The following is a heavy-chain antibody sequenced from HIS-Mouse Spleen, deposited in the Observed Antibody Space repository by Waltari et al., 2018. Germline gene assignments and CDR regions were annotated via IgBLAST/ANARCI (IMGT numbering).Heavy chain of an antibody. J-gene: IGHJ3*02. Sequence: QVQLQQWGAGLLKPSETLSLTCAVYGGSLSGYYWSWIRQPPGKGLEWIGEINHSGSTNYNPSLKSRVTISVDTSKNQFSLKLSSVTAADTAVYYCARGHAFDIWGQGTMVTVSS. V-gene: IGHV4-34*01. CDR3: ARGHAFDI. CDR2: INHSGST. CDR1: GGSLSGYY.